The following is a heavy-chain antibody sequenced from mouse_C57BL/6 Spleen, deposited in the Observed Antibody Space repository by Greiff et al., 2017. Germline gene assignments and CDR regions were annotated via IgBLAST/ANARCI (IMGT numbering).Heavy chain of an antibody. V-gene: IGHV5-17*01. CDR1: GFTFSDYG. CDR2: ISSGSSTI. J-gene: IGHJ1*03. CDR3: ASEGDLGGWYFDV. Sequence: EVPRVESGGGLVKPGGSLKLSCAASGFTFSDYGMHWVRQAPETGLAWVAYISSGSSTIYYADTVKGRFTISRDNAKNTLFLQMTSLRSEDTAMYYCASEGDLGGWYFDVWGTGTTVTVSS.